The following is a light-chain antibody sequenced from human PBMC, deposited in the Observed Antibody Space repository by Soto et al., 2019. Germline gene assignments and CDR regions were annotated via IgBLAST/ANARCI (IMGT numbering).Light chain of an antibody. Sequence: QAALTQPASVSGSPGQSITISCTGTRSDVGGNKYVSWYQQYPGKVPKLLINKVTNRPSGVSYRFSGSKSGNTASLTISALLAEDEADYFCASSTSDSLYVFGTGTKVTVL. CDR2: KVT. J-gene: IGLJ1*01. V-gene: IGLV2-14*01. CDR3: ASSTSDSLYV. CDR1: RSDVGGNKY.